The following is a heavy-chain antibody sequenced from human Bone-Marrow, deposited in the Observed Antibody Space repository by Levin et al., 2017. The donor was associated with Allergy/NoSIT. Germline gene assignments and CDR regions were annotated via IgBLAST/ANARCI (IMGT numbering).Heavy chain of an antibody. J-gene: IGHJ4*02. V-gene: IGHV4-31*03. CDR2: VSYSGTNNH. D-gene: IGHD2-8*02. CDR3: ARDSETSPWSWFDY. Sequence: SETLSLTCTVSGDSISRGEHYWSWIRQRPGTGLEWNGFVSYSGTNNHNHKPSLNNRVSISVDTSKNQFFLRLNAVTAADTAVYFSARDSETSPWSWFDYWGQGTQVTVSS. CDR1: GDSISRGEHY.